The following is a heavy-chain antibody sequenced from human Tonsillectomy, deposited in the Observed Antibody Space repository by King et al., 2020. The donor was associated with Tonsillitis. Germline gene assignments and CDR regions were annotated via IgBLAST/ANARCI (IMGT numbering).Heavy chain of an antibody. CDR1: GYSFTSYW. CDR2: IYPGDSDT. Sequence: QLVQSGAEVKKPGESLKISCKGSGYSFTSYWIGWVRQMPGKGLEWMGIIYPGDSDTRYSPSFQGQVTISADKSISTAYLQWSSLKAADTAMYYCARRAGRGAVAGPYYYYMDVWGKGTTVTVSS. J-gene: IGHJ6*03. V-gene: IGHV5-51*03. CDR3: ARRAGRGAVAGPYYYYMDV. D-gene: IGHD6-19*01.